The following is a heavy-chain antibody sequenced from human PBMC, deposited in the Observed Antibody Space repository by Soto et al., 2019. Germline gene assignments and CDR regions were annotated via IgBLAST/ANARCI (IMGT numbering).Heavy chain of an antibody. CDR2: ISGSGGST. D-gene: IGHD6-13*01. J-gene: IGHJ5*02. CDR3: AKEFSRSRWWVEANWFDP. CDR1: GFTFSSYA. Sequence: EVQLLESGGGLAQPGGSLRLSCAASGFTFSSYAMSWVRQAPGKGLEWVSAISGSGGSTYYADSVKGRFTISRDNSKNTLYLQMNSLRAEDTAVYYCAKEFSRSRWWVEANWFDPWGQGTLVTVSS. V-gene: IGHV3-23*01.